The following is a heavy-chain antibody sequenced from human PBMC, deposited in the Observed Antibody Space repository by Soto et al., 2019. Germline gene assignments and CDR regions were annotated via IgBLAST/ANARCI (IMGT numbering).Heavy chain of an antibody. CDR1: GFTFSSYG. Sequence: QVQLVESGGGVVQPGRSLRLSCAASGFTFSSYGMHWVRQAPGKGLEWGAVISYDGSNKYYADSVKGRFTISRDNSKNTLYLQMNSLRAEDTAVYYCAKDRRYSGSRQVDYWGQGTLVTVSS. CDR2: ISYDGSNK. J-gene: IGHJ4*02. CDR3: AKDRRYSGSRQVDY. V-gene: IGHV3-30*18. D-gene: IGHD1-26*01.